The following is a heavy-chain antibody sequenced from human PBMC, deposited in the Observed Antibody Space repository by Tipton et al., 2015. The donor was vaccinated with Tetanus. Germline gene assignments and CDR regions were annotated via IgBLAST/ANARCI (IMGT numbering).Heavy chain of an antibody. V-gene: IGHV3-23*01. CDR1: GFTFSNYA. J-gene: IGHJ4*02. Sequence: SLRLSCAASGFTFSNYAMSWVRQATGKGMEWVSAIRGTGRTTYYIDSVKGRFTISRDNSKNTVYLQMNSLRDEDTAVYYCARERSLEWLGPVDYWVQGTLVTVSS. CDR2: IRGTGRTT. CDR3: ARERSLEWLGPVDY. D-gene: IGHD3-3*01.